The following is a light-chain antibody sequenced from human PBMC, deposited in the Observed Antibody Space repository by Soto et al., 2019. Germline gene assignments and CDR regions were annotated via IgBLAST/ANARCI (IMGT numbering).Light chain of an antibody. CDR3: KSYTSSDIYV. V-gene: IGLV2-14*01. J-gene: IGLJ1*01. CDR2: DVN. CDR1: TSDVGDYNW. Sequence: SALTQPAAVSGSPGQSVTISCTGTTSDVGDYNWVSWYQQHPGKAPKLIIFDVNNRPSGVSSRFSGSKSGNTASLAISGLQAEDEADYYCKSYTSSDIYVFGTGTKVTVL.